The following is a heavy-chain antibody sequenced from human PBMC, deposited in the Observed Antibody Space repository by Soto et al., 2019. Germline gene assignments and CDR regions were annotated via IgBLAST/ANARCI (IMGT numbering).Heavy chain of an antibody. CDR2: IIPIFGTA. CDR3: AREASYCGGDCPGDY. D-gene: IGHD2-21*02. Sequence: SVKVSCKASGGTFSSYAISWVRQAPGQGLEWMGGIIPIFGTANYAQKFQGRVTITADESTSTAYMELSSLRSEDTAVYYCAREASYCGGDCPGDYWGQGTLVTV. CDR1: GGTFSSYA. V-gene: IGHV1-69*13. J-gene: IGHJ4*02.